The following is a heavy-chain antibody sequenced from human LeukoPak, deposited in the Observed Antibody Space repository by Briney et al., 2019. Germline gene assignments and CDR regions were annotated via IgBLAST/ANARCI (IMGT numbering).Heavy chain of an antibody. Sequence: ASVMVSCKASGYTFSTFGIAWVRQAPGQRPEWMGWISTSNGNTKYAQKFQGTVTMTTDTSTSTVYLELRTLRSDDTAVYYCARDGRRAGYGGSHQAYWGQGTLVTVSS. CDR2: ISTSNGNT. D-gene: IGHD1-26*01. V-gene: IGHV1-18*01. J-gene: IGHJ4*02. CDR3: ARDGRRAGYGGSHQAY. CDR1: GYTFSTFG.